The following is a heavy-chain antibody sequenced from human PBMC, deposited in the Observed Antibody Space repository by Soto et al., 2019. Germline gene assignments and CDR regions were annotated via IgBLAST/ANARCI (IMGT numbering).Heavy chain of an antibody. Sequence: GGSLRLSCAASGFTFSSYGMHWVRQAPGKGLEWVAVIWYDGSNKYYADSVKGRFTISRDNSKNTLYLQMNSLRAEDTAVYSCARRDCSSTSCYIDYWGQGTLVTVSS. CDR1: GFTFSSYG. CDR2: IWYDGSNK. J-gene: IGHJ4*02. CDR3: ARRDCSSTSCYIDY. D-gene: IGHD2-2*02. V-gene: IGHV3-33*01.